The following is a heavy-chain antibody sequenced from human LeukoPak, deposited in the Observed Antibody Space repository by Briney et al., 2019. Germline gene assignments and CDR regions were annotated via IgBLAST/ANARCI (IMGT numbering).Heavy chain of an antibody. V-gene: IGHV4-34*01. J-gene: IGHJ4*02. Sequence: SETLSLTCAVYGGSFSGYYWSWIRQPPGQGLEWIGEINHSGSTNYNPSLKSRVTISVDTSKNQFSLKLSSVTAADTAVYYCARHRRYCSSTSCYTGGFDYWGQGTLVTVSS. CDR2: INHSGST. CDR1: GGSFSGYY. D-gene: IGHD2-2*02. CDR3: ARHRRYCSSTSCYTGGFDY.